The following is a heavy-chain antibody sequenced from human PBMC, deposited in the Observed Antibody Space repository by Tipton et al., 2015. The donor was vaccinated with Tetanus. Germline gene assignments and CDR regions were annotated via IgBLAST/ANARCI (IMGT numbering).Heavy chain of an antibody. CDR2: IYYSGST. CDR1: GGSISSGGYY. CDR3: AKYYYDSSGYYNLDLGDWFDP. Sequence: TLSLTCTVSGGSISSGGYYWSWIRQHPGKGLEWIGYIYYSGSTYYNPSLKSRVTISVDTSKNQFSLKLSSVTAADTAVYYCAKYYYDSSGYYNLDLGDWFDPWGQGTLVTVSS. J-gene: IGHJ5*02. D-gene: IGHD3-22*01. V-gene: IGHV4-31*03.